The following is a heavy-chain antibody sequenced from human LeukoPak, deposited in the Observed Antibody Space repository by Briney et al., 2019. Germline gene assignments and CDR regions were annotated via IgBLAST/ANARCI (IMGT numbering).Heavy chain of an antibody. CDR1: GGTFSSYA. CDR3: ASPGGYGTLTYYFDY. V-gene: IGHV1-69*13. CDR2: IIPIFGTA. J-gene: IGHJ4*02. D-gene: IGHD5-12*01. Sequence: ASVKVSCKASGGTFSSYAISWVRQAPGQGLEWMGGIIPIFGTANYAQKFQGRVTITADESTSTAYMELSSLRAEDTAVYYCASPGGYGTLTYYFDYWGQGTLVTVSS.